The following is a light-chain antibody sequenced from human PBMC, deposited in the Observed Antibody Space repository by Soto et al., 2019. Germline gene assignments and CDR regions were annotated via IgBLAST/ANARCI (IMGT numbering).Light chain of an antibody. CDR2: GAS. CDR3: QQYASSPIT. Sequence: EIVLTQSPGTLSLSPWERATLSCRASQSVSSSYLAWYQQKPGQAPRLLIYGASSRATGIPDRFSGSGSGTDFTLTISRLEPGDFAVYCCQQYASSPITFGQGTRLEI. CDR1: QSVSSSY. V-gene: IGKV3-20*01. J-gene: IGKJ5*01.